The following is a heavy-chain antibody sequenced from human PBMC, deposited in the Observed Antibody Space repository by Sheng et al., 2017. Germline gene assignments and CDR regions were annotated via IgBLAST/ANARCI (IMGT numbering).Heavy chain of an antibody. J-gene: IGHJ4*02. D-gene: IGHD3-9*01. CDR2: ISGSGGST. V-gene: IGHV3-23*04. CDR3: AKPTLTYYDILTGYYLPDY. Sequence: EVQLVESGGGLVQPGGTLRLSCAASGFTFSSYGMSWVRQAPGKGLEWVSAISGSGGSTYYADSVKGRFTISRDNSKNTLYLQMNSLRAEDTAVYYCAKPTLTYYDILTGYYLPDYWGQGTLVTVSS. CDR1: GFTFSSYG.